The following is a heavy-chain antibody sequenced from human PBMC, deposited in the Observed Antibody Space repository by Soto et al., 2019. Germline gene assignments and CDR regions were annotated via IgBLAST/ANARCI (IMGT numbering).Heavy chain of an antibody. CDR2: VGRTGST. J-gene: IGHJ3*02. CDR3: AKGILLEPPGTRAFDI. V-gene: IGHV3-23*01. D-gene: IGHD1-1*01. CDR1: GFSLSTYV. Sequence: EVQLLESGGGLVQPWGSLRLSCAVSGFSLSTYVMSWVRQAPGKGLAWVSTVGRTGSTFYADSVRGRFTISRDNSNNALFLQMNSLRADDTALYYCAKGILLEPPGTRAFDIWGPGTMVIVSS.